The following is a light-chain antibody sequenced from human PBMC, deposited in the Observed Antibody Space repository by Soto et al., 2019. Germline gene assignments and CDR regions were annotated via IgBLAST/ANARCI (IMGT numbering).Light chain of an antibody. CDR1: SSDVGGYNY. J-gene: IGLJ1*01. Sequence: QSVLTQPASVSGSSGQSITISCTGTSSDVGGYNYVSWYQQHPGKAPKLIIYEVSNRPSGVSNRFSGSKSGNTASLIISGLQAEDEADYYCSSYTSSNYVFGTGTKVTVL. CDR2: EVS. V-gene: IGLV2-14*01. CDR3: SSYTSSNYV.